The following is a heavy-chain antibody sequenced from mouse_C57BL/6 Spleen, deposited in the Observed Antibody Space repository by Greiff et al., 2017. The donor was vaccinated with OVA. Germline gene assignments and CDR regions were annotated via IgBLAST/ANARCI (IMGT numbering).Heavy chain of an antibody. CDR1: GYTFTSYS. CDR2: INPTSGYT. CDR3: AKNCGYGGFAY. J-gene: IGHJ3*01. D-gene: IGHD2-2*01. V-gene: IGHV1-4*01. Sequence: VQLQQSGAELARPGASVKMSCKASGYTFTSYSMHWVKQRPGQGLAWIGYINPTSGYTNYNQKFKDKATLTADKSSSTAYMQLSSLTSEDSAVYDCAKNCGYGGFAYWGQGTLVTVSA.